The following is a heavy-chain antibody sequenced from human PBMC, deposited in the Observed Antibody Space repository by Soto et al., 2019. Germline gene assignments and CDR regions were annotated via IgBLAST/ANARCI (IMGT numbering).Heavy chain of an antibody. D-gene: IGHD6-13*01. CDR2: IVPLFRTT. CDR3: ARGGYSSTWSNLLDGSGLDV. V-gene: IGHV1-69*06. J-gene: IGHJ6*02. CDR1: GGTFSSYA. Sequence: QVQLVQSGAEAKKPGSSVKVSCKTSGGTFSSYAISWVRQAPGQGLEWMGGIVPLFRTTNYAQKFQGRVTMTADTSTYTVYMALSGLRSGDTAVYYCARGGYSSTWSNLLDGSGLDVWGQGTTVTVSS.